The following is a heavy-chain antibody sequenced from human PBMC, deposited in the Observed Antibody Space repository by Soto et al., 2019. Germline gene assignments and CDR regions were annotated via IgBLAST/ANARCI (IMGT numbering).Heavy chain of an antibody. CDR3: ARLNGRDYGSGSAVDY. Sequence: QVQLQESGPGLVKPSETLSLTCSVSGGSISSYYWTWIRQPPGKGLEWIGYIYYNGSTVKNPSLKSRVTISLDMSENQFSLQLSAVTAADTAVYYCARLNGRDYGSGSAVDYWGQGTLVSVSS. CDR2: IYYNGST. CDR1: GGSISSYY. J-gene: IGHJ4*02. V-gene: IGHV4-59*08. D-gene: IGHD3-10*01.